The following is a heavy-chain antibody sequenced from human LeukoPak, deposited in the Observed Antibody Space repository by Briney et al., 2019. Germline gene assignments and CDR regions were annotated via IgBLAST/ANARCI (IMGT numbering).Heavy chain of an antibody. CDR2: IIPIFGTA. J-gene: IGHJ4*02. D-gene: IGHD3-10*01. CDR1: GGTFSSYA. Sequence: SVKVSCKASGGTFSSYAISWVRQATGQGLEWMGRIIPIFGTANYAQKFQGRVTITTDESTSTAYMELSSLRSEDTAVYYCARGQGDYYGSGSYYNFDYWGQGTLVTVSS. CDR3: ARGQGDYYGSGSYYNFDY. V-gene: IGHV1-69*05.